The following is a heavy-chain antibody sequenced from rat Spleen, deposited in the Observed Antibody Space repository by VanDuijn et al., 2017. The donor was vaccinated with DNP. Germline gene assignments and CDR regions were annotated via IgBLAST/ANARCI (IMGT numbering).Heavy chain of an antibody. Sequence: EVQLVESGGGLVQPGRSLKLSCAASGFTFSNYDMAWVRQAPTKGLEWVASISPSGGSTYYRDSVKGRFTVSRDNAKSSLYLQMDSLRSEDTATYYCANFNYGSYVDYWGQGVMVTVSS. J-gene: IGHJ2*01. D-gene: IGHD1-3*01. CDR3: ANFNYGSYVDY. CDR1: GFTFSNYD. CDR2: ISPSGGST. V-gene: IGHV5S23*01.